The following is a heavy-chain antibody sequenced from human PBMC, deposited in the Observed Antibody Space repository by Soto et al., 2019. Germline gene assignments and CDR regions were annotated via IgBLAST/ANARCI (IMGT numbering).Heavy chain of an antibody. J-gene: IGHJ6*02. CDR1: GFTFSSYG. CDR3: ARDSRGMDV. V-gene: IGHV3-33*01. Sequence: GGSLRLSCAASGFTFSSYGMHWVRQAPGKGLEWVAVIWYDGSNKYYADSVKGRFTISRDNSKNTLYLQMNSLRAEDTAVYYYARDSRGMDVWGQGTTVTVSS. CDR2: IWYDGSNK.